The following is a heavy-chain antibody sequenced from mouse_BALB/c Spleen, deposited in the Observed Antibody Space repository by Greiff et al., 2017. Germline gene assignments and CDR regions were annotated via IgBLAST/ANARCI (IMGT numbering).Heavy chain of an antibody. Sequence: QVQLQQSGAELAKPGASVKMSCKASGYTFTSYWMHWVKQRPGQGLEWIGYINPSTGYTEYNQKFKDKATLTADKSSSTAYMQLSSLTSEDSAVYCCARGDGSGLFDYWGQGTTLTVSS. CDR3: ARGDGSGLFDY. J-gene: IGHJ2*01. V-gene: IGHV1-7*01. D-gene: IGHD1-1*01. CDR1: GYTFTSYW. CDR2: INPSTGYT.